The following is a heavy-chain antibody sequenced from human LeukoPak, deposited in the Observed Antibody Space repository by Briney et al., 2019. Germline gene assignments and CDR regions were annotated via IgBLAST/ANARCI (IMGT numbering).Heavy chain of an antibody. Sequence: ASVTVSCKASGYTFTSYYMHWVRQAPGQGLEWMGIINPSGGSTSYAQKFQGRVTMTRDMSTSTVYMELSSLRSEDTAVYYCARDSGGSGSPDYWGQGTLVTVSS. J-gene: IGHJ4*02. V-gene: IGHV1-46*01. CDR2: INPSGGST. CDR1: GYTFTSYY. D-gene: IGHD1-26*01. CDR3: ARDSGGSGSPDY.